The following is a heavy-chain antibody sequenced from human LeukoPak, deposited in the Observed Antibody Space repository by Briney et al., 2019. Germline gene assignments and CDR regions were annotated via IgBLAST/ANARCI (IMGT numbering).Heavy chain of an antibody. D-gene: IGHD3-22*01. CDR1: GLTLTSSA. CDR2: IVVGSGNT. Sequence: GPPVKVSCKASGLTLTSSAMQWVRQARGQRLEWIGWIVVGSGNTNYAQKFQERVTITRDMSTSTAYMELSSLRSEDTAVYYCAAGGTMISHYWGQGTLVTVSS. V-gene: IGHV1-58*02. J-gene: IGHJ4*02. CDR3: AAGGTMISHY.